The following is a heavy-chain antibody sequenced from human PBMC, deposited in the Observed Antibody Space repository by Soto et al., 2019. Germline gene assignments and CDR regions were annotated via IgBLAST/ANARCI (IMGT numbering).Heavy chain of an antibody. CDR1: GYTFTGYY. CDR2: INPNSGGT. Sequence: ASVKVSCKASGYTFTGYYMHWVRQAPGQGLEWMGWINPNSGGTNYAQKFQGRVTMTRDTSISTDYVELSRLRYGDTAVYYCARGGWYGEVSSQTSQYDYGMDVWGPGTTVNVSS. J-gene: IGHJ6*01. CDR3: ARGGWYGEVSSQTSQYDYGMDV. V-gene: IGHV1-2*02. D-gene: IGHD3-10*01.